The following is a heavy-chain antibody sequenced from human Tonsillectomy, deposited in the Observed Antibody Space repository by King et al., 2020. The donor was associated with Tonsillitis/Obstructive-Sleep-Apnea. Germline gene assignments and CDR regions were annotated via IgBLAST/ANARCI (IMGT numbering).Heavy chain of an antibody. CDR1: GYTFTSYG. CDR2: ISAHNGHT. D-gene: IGHD3-22*01. J-gene: IGHJ4*02. V-gene: IGHV1-18*01. Sequence: LQLVPSGAEVKKPGASVKVSCKASGYTFTSYGISWVRQAPGQGLEWMAWISAHNGHTNYAQNLQGRVTMTTDTSTSTAYMELRSLRSDDTAVYYCARDSMSHYYDSSGYYTFKYWGQGTLVTVSS. CDR3: ARDSMSHYYDSSGYYTFKY.